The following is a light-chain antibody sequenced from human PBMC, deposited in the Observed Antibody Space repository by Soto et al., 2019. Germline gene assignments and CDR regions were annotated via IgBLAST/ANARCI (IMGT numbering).Light chain of an antibody. V-gene: IGKV3-15*01. CDR3: QQYNNWWT. J-gene: IGKJ1*01. CDR1: QSVSNN. CDR2: GAS. Sequence: EIVMTQSPATLSVSPGERATLSCRASQSVSNNLAWYQKKPGQAPRLLIYGASTRATGIPARFSGSGSGTEFTLTISSLQSEDFAVYYCQQYNNWWTFGQGIKVEIK.